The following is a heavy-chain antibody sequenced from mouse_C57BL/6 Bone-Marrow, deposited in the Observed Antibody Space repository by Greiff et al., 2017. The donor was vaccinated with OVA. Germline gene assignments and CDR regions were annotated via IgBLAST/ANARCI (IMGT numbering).Heavy chain of an antibody. Sequence: QVQLQQPGAELVKPGASVKLSCKASGYTFTSYWMPWVQQRPGRGLEWIGRLDPNSGGTKYNEKFKSKSTLTVDKPSSTAYMQLSSLTSEGAAVYYCGRGDGYYGYVGVWGTGATVTVSS. D-gene: IGHD2-3*01. CDR2: LDPNSGGT. V-gene: IGHV1-72*01. CDR3: GRGDGYYGYVGV. CDR1: GYTFTSYW. J-gene: IGHJ1*03.